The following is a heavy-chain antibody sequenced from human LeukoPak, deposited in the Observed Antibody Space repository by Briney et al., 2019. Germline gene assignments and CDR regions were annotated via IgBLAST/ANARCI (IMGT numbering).Heavy chain of an antibody. D-gene: IGHD6-13*01. J-gene: IGHJ4*02. CDR1: GGTFSSYA. CDR3: ARGDSSSWFYGDY. CDR2: IIPIFGTA. Sequence: SVKVSCKASGGTFSSYAISWVRQAPGQGLEWMGGIIPIFGTANYAQKFQGRVTITADKSTSTAYMELSSLRSEDTAVYYYARGDSSSWFYGDYWGQGTLVTVSS. V-gene: IGHV1-69*06.